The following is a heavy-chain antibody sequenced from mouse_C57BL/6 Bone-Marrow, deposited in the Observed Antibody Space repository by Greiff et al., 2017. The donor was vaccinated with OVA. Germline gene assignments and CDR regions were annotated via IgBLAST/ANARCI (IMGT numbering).Heavy chain of an antibody. V-gene: IGHV14-3*01. J-gene: IGHJ1*03. CDR3: ARWTYGSSWYFDV. Sequence: VQLQQSVAELVRPGASVKLSCTASGFNIKNTYMHWVKQRPEQGLEWIGRIDPASGNTKYAPKFQGKATINAETSSNTAYLQLSSLTSEDTAIDYGARWTYGSSWYFDVWGTGTTVTVSA. CDR1: GFNIKNTY. D-gene: IGHD1-1*01. CDR2: IDPASGNT.